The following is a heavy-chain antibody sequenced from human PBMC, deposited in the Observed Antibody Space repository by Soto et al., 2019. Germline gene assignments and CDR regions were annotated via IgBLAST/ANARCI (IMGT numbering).Heavy chain of an antibody. CDR3: AKDQGYCSGSSCYSYFDY. D-gene: IGHD2-15*01. Sequence: QVQLVESGGGVVQPGRSLRLSCAASGFTFSSYGMHWVRQAPGKGLEWVAVISYDGSNKYYADSVKGRFTISRDNSKNTQYLQMNSLRAEDTAVYYCAKDQGYCSGSSCYSYFDYWGQGTLVTVAS. V-gene: IGHV3-30*18. CDR2: ISYDGSNK. CDR1: GFTFSSYG. J-gene: IGHJ4*02.